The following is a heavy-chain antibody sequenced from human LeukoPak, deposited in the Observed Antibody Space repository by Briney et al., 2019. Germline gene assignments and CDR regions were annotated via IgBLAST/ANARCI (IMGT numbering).Heavy chain of an antibody. Sequence: ASVTVSCKSSGYTFTSYDINWVRQATGQGLEWVGWMNPNSGNTGYAQKFQGRVTMTRNTSISTAYMELSSLRSEDTAVYYCATLRDIVVVPAATPGDYYYYGMDVWGQGTTVTVSS. D-gene: IGHD2-2*01. V-gene: IGHV1-8*01. CDR2: MNPNSGNT. CDR3: ATLRDIVVVPAATPGDYYYYGMDV. J-gene: IGHJ6*02. CDR1: GYTFTSYD.